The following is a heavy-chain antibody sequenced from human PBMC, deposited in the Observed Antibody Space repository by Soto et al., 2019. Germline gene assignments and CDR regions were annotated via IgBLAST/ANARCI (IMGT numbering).Heavy chain of an antibody. CDR3: ARSRAKGSSTDY. Sequence: ASVKVSCKASGYTFTDYYMHWVRQAPGQGLEWMGWINPNSGGTNYAQKFQGRVTMTRDTSISTAYMELSRLRSDDTAVYYCARSRAKGSSTDYWGQGTLATVSS. J-gene: IGHJ4*02. V-gene: IGHV1-2*02. D-gene: IGHD6-13*01. CDR2: INPNSGGT. CDR1: GYTFTDYY.